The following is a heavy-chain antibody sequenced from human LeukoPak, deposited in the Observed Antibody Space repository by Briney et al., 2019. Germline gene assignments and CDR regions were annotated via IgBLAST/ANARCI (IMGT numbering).Heavy chain of an antibody. V-gene: IGHV1-8*01. D-gene: IGHD1-26*01. Sequence: ASVKVSCKASGYSFTNYDINWVRQATGQGLEWMGWMNPNSGDTGYAQKFQGRVTMTRNTSISTAYMELSSLRSEDTAVYYCARDGIVGAYYYYGMDVWGQGTTVTVSS. J-gene: IGHJ6*02. CDR2: MNPNSGDT. CDR3: ARDGIVGAYYYYGMDV. CDR1: GYSFTNYD.